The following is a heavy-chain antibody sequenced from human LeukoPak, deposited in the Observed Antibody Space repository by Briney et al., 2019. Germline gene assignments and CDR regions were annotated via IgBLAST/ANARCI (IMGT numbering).Heavy chain of an antibody. V-gene: IGHV3-30*14. Sequence: GGSLRLSCAASGFTFSSYAMHWVRQAPGKGLEWVAVISYDGSNKYYADSVKGRFNISRDNSKNTLYLQMNSLRAEDTAVYYCARELYDSSGYYIPNWGQGTLVTVSS. CDR2: ISYDGSNK. J-gene: IGHJ4*02. D-gene: IGHD3-22*01. CDR1: GFTFSSYA. CDR3: ARELYDSSGYYIPN.